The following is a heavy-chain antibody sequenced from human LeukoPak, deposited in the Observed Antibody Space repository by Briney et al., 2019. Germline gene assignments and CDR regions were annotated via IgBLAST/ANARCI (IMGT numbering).Heavy chain of an antibody. CDR3: ARVTLTTDWLFDY. CDR2: INHSGST. J-gene: IGHJ4*02. V-gene: IGHV4-34*01. Sequence: SETLSLTCAVYGGSFSGYYWSWIRQPPGKGLEWIGEINHSGSTNYNPSLKSRVTISVDTSKNQFSLKLSSVTAADTAVYYCARVTLTTDWLFDYWGQGTLVTVSS. D-gene: IGHD4-11*01. CDR1: GGSFSGYY.